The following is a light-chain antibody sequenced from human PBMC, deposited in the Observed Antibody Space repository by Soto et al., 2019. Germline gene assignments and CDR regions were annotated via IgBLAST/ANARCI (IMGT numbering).Light chain of an antibody. CDR3: QQRSNWPIT. V-gene: IGKV3-11*01. CDR2: DAS. Sequence: EVVLTQSPATLSLSPGERVTLSCRASQSVDNYLAWYQQKPGQAPRLLIYDASNRATGIPARFSGSGSGTDFTLTISSLEPEDFAVYYCQQRSNWPITFGQGTRLEI. CDR1: QSVDNY. J-gene: IGKJ5*01.